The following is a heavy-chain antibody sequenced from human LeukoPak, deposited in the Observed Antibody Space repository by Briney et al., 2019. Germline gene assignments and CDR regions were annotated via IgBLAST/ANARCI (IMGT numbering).Heavy chain of an antibody. CDR3: ATEGGTFGEVIVPLDY. D-gene: IGHD3-16*02. V-gene: IGHV1-24*01. CDR2: FDPEDGET. CDR1: GYTLTELS. Sequence: ASVKVSCKVSGYTLTELSMHWVRQAPGKGLEWMGGFDPEDGETIYAQKFQGRVTMTEDTSTDTAYMELSSLRSEDTAVYYCATEGGTFGEVIVPLDYWGQGTLVTVSS. J-gene: IGHJ4*02.